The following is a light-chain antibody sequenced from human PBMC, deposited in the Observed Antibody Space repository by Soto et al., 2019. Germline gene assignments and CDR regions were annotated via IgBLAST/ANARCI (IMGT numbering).Light chain of an antibody. Sequence: EIVLTQSPGTLSLSPGERATLSCRASQSVSSSYLAWYQQKPGQAPRLLIYGASCRATGIPDRFSGSGSGTEFTLTISRLEPEDFALYYCQQYGSSPITFGRGTRLEIK. V-gene: IGKV3-20*01. CDR3: QQYGSSPIT. J-gene: IGKJ5*01. CDR1: QSVSSSY. CDR2: GAS.